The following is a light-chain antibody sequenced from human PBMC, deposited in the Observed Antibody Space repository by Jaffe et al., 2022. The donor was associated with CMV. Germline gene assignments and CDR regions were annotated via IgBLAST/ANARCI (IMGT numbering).Light chain of an antibody. J-gene: IGLJ3*02. CDR2: TNN. CDR1: RSNIGTNG. Sequence: QSALIQPPSASGTPGQRVTISCSGSRSNIGTNGVNWYQQLPGTAPKLLIYTNNQRPSGVPDRFSGSKSGTSVSLAISGLQSGDEADYYCAAWDDRLNGWVFGGGTKLTVL. V-gene: IGLV1-44*01. CDR3: AAWDDRLNGWV.